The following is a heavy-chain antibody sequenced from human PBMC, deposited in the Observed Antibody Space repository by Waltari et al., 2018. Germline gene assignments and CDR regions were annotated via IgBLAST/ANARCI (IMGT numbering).Heavy chain of an antibody. D-gene: IGHD3-22*01. CDR1: GGSFSGYY. CDR3: ARVAYYYDSSGYGGAFDI. J-gene: IGHJ3*02. V-gene: IGHV4-34*01. CDR2: INHSGST. Sequence: QVQLQQWGAGLLKPSETLSLTCAVYGGSFSGYYWSWIRQPPGKGLEWMGEINHSGSTNYNPSLKSRVTISVDTSKNQFSLKLSSVTAADTAVYYCARVAYYYDSSGYGGAFDIWGQGTMVTVSS.